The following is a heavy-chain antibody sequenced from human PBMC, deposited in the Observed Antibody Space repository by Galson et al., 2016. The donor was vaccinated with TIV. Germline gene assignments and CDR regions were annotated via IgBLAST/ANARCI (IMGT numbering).Heavy chain of an antibody. V-gene: IGHV4-34*01. CDR2: IDQSGGA. J-gene: IGHJ6*02. Sequence: SETLSLTCTVYGGSFSGYYWTWIRQPPGKGLEWIGEIDQSGGANYNPSLESRVNIFVDTSKHQFFLNLNSVTAADTALYYCARQGITRPRAGLDVWGQGTAVIVSS. CDR1: GGSFSGYY. D-gene: IGHD3-16*01. CDR3: ARQGITRPRAGLDV.